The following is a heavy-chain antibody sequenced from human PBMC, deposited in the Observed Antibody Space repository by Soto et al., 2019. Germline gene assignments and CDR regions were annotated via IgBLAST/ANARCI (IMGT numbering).Heavy chain of an antibody. J-gene: IGHJ6*03. CDR2: ISAYNGNT. D-gene: IGHD2-2*01. CDR1: GYTFTSYG. CDR3: ARGTLGDIVVVPAASGPDTLRGEGYYYYMDV. Sequence: ASVKVSCKASGYTFTSYGISWVRQAPGQGLEWMGWISAYNGNTNYAQKLQGRVTMTTDTSTSTAYMELRSLRSDDTAVYYCARGTLGDIVVVPAASGPDTLRGEGYYYYMDVWGKGTTVTVSS. V-gene: IGHV1-18*01.